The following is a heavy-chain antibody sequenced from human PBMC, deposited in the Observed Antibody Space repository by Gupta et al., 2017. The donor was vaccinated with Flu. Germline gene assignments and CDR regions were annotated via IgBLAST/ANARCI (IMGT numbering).Heavy chain of an antibody. Sequence: EVQLVEWGGGMVQPGGSLRLSCAVSGFTFSDFWMNWVRQVPGKGLEWVANINKDGSEKYYVDSVMGRFTISRDNTKNQVYLQMDGLRAEDAAVYYCSTVLHYWGQGALVTVSS. CDR3: STVLHY. CDR1: GFTFSDFW. J-gene: IGHJ4*02. CDR2: INKDGSEK. V-gene: IGHV3-7*01.